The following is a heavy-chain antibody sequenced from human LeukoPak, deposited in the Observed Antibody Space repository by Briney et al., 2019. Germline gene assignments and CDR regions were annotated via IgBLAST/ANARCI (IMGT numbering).Heavy chain of an antibody. Sequence: ASVKVSCKASGYTFTSYGISWVRQAPGQGLEWMGWISSYNANTNYAQKLQGRVTMTTDTSTSTAYMELRSLRSDDTAVYYCARESPYYYASGSYYKGPFDYWGQGTLVTVSS. CDR3: ARESPYYYASGSYYKGPFDY. D-gene: IGHD3-10*01. J-gene: IGHJ4*02. CDR2: ISSYNANT. CDR1: GYTFTSYG. V-gene: IGHV1-18*01.